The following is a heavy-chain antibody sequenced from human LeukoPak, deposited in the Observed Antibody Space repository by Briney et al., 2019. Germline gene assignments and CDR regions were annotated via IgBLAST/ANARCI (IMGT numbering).Heavy chain of an antibody. CDR2: MNPNRGNT. J-gene: IGHJ4*02. V-gene: IGHV1-8*02. D-gene: IGHD3-22*01. CDR3: ARVTYDSSGYYYFDY. CDR1: GYTFTGYY. Sequence: ASVKVSCKASGYTFTGYYMHWVRQATGQGLEWMGWMNPNRGNTGYAQKLQGRVTMTRNTSISTAYMELSSLRSEDTAVYYCARVTYDSSGYYYFDYWGQGTLVTVSS.